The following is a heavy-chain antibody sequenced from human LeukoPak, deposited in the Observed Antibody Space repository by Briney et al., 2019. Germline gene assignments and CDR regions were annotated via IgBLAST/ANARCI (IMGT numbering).Heavy chain of an antibody. D-gene: IGHD3-22*01. CDR3: ARETDTSNYYYDY. J-gene: IGHJ4*02. CDR2: IYYSGST. CDR1: GGSISSGGYY. Sequence: SETLSLTCTVSGGSISSGGYYWSWIRQHPGKGPEWIGYIYYSGSTYYDPSLKSRVTISVDTSKNQFSLKLSSVTAADTAVYYCARETDTSNYYYDYWGQGTLVTVSS. V-gene: IGHV4-31*03.